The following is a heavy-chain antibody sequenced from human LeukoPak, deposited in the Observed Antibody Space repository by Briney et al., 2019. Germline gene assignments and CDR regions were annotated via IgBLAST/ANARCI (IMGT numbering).Heavy chain of an antibody. CDR3: ARSIAVAGTPLYSGHFDY. CDR1: GFTFSSYG. CDR2: ISGSGGST. D-gene: IGHD6-19*01. Sequence: GGSLRLSCAASGFTFSSYGMSWVRQAPGKGLEWVSAISGSGGSTYYADSVKGRFTISRDNSKNTLYLQMNSLRAEDTAVYYCARSIAVAGTPLYSGHFDYWGQGTLVTVSS. V-gene: IGHV3-23*01. J-gene: IGHJ4*02.